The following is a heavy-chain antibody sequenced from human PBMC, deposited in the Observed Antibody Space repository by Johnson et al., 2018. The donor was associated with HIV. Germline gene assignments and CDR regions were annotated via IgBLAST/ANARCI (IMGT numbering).Heavy chain of an antibody. Sequence: VQLLESGGGLVQPGGSLRLSCAASKFTFSSYWMSWVRQAPGKGLAWVANITQDGTEKYYVDSVRGRFTISRDNAKNSLYLQMNSLRAEDTAVYYCARSYDSSGYYYSFALDIWGQGTVVTVSS. J-gene: IGHJ3*02. V-gene: IGHV3-7*01. CDR3: ARSYDSSGYYYSFALDI. CDR1: KFTFSSYW. D-gene: IGHD3-22*01. CDR2: ITQDGTEK.